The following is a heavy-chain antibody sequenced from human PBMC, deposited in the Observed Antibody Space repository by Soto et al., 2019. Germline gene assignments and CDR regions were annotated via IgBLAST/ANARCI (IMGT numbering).Heavy chain of an antibody. CDR3: ASVVTTASYYYYYGMDV. CDR2: IIPIFGTA. D-gene: IGHD4-4*01. V-gene: IGHV1-69*12. Sequence: QVQLVQSGAEVKKPGSSVKVSCKASGGTFSSYAISWVRQAPGQGLEWMGGIIPIFGTANYAQKFQGRVTITAXATXSXAYMELRSLRSEDTAVYYCASVVTTASYYYYYGMDVWGQGTTVTVSS. CDR1: GGTFSSYA. J-gene: IGHJ6*02.